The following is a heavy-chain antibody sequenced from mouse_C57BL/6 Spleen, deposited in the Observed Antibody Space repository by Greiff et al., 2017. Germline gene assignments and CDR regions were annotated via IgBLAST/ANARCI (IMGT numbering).Heavy chain of an antibody. J-gene: IGHJ4*01. CDR1: GFSLTSYG. Sequence: VMLVESGPGLVQPSQSLSITCTVSGFSLTSYGVHWVRQSPGKGLEWLGVIWSGGSTDYNAAFISRLSISKDNSKSQVFFKMNSLQADDTAIYYCARPSYAMDYWGQGTSVTVSS. CDR3: ARPSYAMDY. CDR2: IWSGGST. V-gene: IGHV2-2*01.